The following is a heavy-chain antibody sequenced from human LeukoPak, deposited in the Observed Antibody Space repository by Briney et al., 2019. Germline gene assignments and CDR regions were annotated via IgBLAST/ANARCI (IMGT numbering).Heavy chain of an antibody. D-gene: IGHD4-17*01. V-gene: IGHV4-4*07. CDR3: ARGYGDIEY. J-gene: IGHJ4*02. CDR2: IYASGST. CDR1: GGSISSYY. Sequence: SETLSLTCTVSGGSISSYYWSWLRQPAGKGLEWIGRIYASGSTNANPSLKSRVTMSVATSKNQFSLRLTSVTAADTAVYYCARGYGDIEYWGQGILVTVSS.